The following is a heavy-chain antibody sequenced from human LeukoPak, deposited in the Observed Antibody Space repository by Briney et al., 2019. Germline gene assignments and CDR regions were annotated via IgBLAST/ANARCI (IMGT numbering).Heavy chain of an antibody. CDR2: FDPEDGET. V-gene: IGHV1-24*01. CDR1: GYTLTELS. D-gene: IGHD3-10*01. CDR3: ATGSSITMVRGVTQENDY. J-gene: IGHJ4*02. Sequence: ASVKVSCKVSGYTLTELSMHWVRQAPGKGLEWVGGFDPEDGETIYAQKFQGRVTMTEDTSTDTAYMELSSLRSEDTAVYYCATGSSITMVRGVTQENDYWGQGTLVTVSS.